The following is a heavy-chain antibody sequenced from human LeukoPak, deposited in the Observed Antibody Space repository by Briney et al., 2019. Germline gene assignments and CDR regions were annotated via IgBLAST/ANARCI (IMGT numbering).Heavy chain of an antibody. J-gene: IGHJ4*02. Sequence: SETLSLTCTVSGYSISSVYYWGWIRQPPGKGLEWIGSIYHTGSTYYNPSLKSRVTISLDTSKKQFPLKLRSMTAADTAVYYCARGFYWNFDYWGQGTLVTVSS. CDR1: GYSISSVYY. CDR3: ARGFYWNFDY. D-gene: IGHD1-1*01. V-gene: IGHV4-38-2*02. CDR2: IYHTGST.